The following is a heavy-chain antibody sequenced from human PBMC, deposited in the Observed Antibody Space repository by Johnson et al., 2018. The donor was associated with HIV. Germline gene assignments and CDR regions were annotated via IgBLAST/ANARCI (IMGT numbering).Heavy chain of an antibody. D-gene: IGHD4-23*01. CDR2: IGTAGDT. Sequence: MQLVESGGGLVQPGGSLRLSCAASGFTFSSYDMHWVRQATGKGLEWVSAIGTAGDTYYPGSVKGRFTISRENAKNSLYLQMNSLRAGDTAVYYCARQTTVVSGDAVDIWGQGTMVTVSS. J-gene: IGHJ3*02. CDR1: GFTFSSYD. V-gene: IGHV3-13*01. CDR3: ARQTTVVSGDAVDI.